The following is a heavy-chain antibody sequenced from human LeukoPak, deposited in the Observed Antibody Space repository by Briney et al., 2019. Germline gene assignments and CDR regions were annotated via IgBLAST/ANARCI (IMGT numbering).Heavy chain of an antibody. V-gene: IGHV4-61*08. CDR1: GASFRSGGQY. Sequence: SETLSLTCTLSGASFRSGGQYWGWIRQTPGKGLEWIGDIFYNGKTNYNPPLKSRVTMSVDTSKNQFSLKLSSVTAADTAVYYCARGTRYYYFDYWGQGTLVTVSS. D-gene: IGHD1-14*01. CDR3: ARGTRYYYFDY. J-gene: IGHJ4*02. CDR2: IFYNGKT.